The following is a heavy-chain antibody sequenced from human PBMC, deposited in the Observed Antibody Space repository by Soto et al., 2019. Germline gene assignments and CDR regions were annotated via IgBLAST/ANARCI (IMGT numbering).Heavy chain of an antibody. D-gene: IGHD3-22*01. J-gene: IGHJ4*02. V-gene: IGHV3-73*02. CDR3: STLIYDTSNFYDSDY. CDR1: GLTFSGSA. Sequence: VQLVESGGGLVQPGGSLKLYCAASGLTFSGSAMHWVRQASGKGLEWVGRSRSRANNYATTYAASVKGRFTISRDESKNTTYLQMNSLKTEDTAVYYCSTLIYDTSNFYDSDYWGRGTLVTVSS. CDR2: SRSRANNYAT.